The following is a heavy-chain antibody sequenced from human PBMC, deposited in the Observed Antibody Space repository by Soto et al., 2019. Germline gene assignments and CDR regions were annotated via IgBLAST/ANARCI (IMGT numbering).Heavy chain of an antibody. CDR1: GFTFSNYA. CDR2: ISGSGAST. CDR3: AKDRGSWADFDY. J-gene: IGHJ4*02. D-gene: IGHD6-13*01. Sequence: PGGSLRLSCAASGFTFSNYAMNWVRQAPGKGLEWVSAISGSGASTYYGDLVKGRFTISRDNSKNTLYLQINSLRAEDTAVYYCAKDRGSWADFDYWGQGTLVTVSS. V-gene: IGHV3-23*01.